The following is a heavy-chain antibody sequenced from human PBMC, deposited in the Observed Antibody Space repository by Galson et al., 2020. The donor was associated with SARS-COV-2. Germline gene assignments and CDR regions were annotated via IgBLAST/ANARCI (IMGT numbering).Heavy chain of an antibody. CDR2: INQGGSEK. Sequence: GGSLRLSCAASGFTLSSYWMSWVRQAPGKGLEWVANINQGGSEKYYADSVKGRFTISKDIAKSSLFLQMNSLRAEDTAVYYCARAPRLSSGYYYYFDSWGQGTLVTVSS. J-gene: IGHJ4*02. V-gene: IGHV3-7*04. CDR3: ARAPRLSSGYYYYFDS. CDR1: GFTLSSYW. D-gene: IGHD3-22*01.